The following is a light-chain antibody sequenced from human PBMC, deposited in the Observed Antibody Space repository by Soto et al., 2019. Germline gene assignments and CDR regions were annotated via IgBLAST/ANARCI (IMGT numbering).Light chain of an antibody. J-gene: IGKJ1*01. CDR1: QGVGVW. CDR2: DAS. V-gene: IGKV1-5*01. CDR3: QQYNTFWT. Sequence: DIQMTQSPSSVSASVGDTVTITCRASQGVGVWLGWYQHKPGTAPHLLIYDASSLESGVPSRFSGSGSGTEFTLTISSLQPDDFATYYCQQYNTFWTFGQGTKVDIK.